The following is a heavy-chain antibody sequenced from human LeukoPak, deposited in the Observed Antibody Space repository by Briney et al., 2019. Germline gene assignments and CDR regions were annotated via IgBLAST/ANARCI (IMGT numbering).Heavy chain of an antibody. J-gene: IGHJ5*02. CDR3: AGGQKGYSSSWYRFDP. CDR1: GGYISSYY. CDR2: IYYSGST. D-gene: IGHD6-13*01. Sequence: PSETLSLTCTVSGGYISSYYWSWIRRPPGKGLEWIGYIYYSGSTNYNPSLKSRVTISVDTSKNQFSLKLSSVTAADTAVYYCAGGQKGYSSSWYRFDPWGQGTLVTVSS. V-gene: IGHV4-59*01.